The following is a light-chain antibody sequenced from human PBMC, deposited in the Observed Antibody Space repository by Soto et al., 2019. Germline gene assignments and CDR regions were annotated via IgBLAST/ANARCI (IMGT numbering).Light chain of an antibody. CDR3: QQYYSTPPVT. CDR1: QSVLYSSNNKNY. CDR2: WAS. Sequence: DIVMTQSPDSLAVSLGERATINCKSSQSVLYSSNNKNYLAWYQQKPGPPPKLLIYWASTLESGVPDRFSGSGSGTDFTLTISSLHAEDVAVYSCQQYYSTPPVTFGGETKGEIK. J-gene: IGKJ4*01. V-gene: IGKV4-1*01.